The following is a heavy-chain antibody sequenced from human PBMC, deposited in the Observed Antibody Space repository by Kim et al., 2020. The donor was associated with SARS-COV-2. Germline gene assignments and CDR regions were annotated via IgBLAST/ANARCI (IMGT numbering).Heavy chain of an antibody. D-gene: IGHD6-25*01. CDR3: TGHGGLSG. CDR2: IVYTGDT. Sequence: GGSLRLSCAASGFTLAGNGMRWVRQAPGKGLQWVSDIVYTGDTFYADSVKGRFIVSRDISKNMLYLQMNNFRVEDTAIYYCTGHGGLSGWVQGTLVTGSS. V-gene: IGHV3-23*01. CDR1: GFTLAGNG. J-gene: IGHJ1*01.